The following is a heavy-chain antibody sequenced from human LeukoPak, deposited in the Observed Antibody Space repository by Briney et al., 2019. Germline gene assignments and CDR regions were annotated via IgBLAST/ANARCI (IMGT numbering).Heavy chain of an antibody. J-gene: IGHJ4*02. Sequence: GGSLRLSCAASGFTFSSYSMNWVRQAPGKGLEWVSYISSSSSTIYYADSVKGRFTISRDNAKNSLYLQMNSLRAEDTAVYYCARDRGRIAVAGNFDYWGQGTLVTVSS. V-gene: IGHV3-48*01. CDR2: ISSSSSTI. D-gene: IGHD6-19*01. CDR1: GFTFSSYS. CDR3: ARDRGRIAVAGNFDY.